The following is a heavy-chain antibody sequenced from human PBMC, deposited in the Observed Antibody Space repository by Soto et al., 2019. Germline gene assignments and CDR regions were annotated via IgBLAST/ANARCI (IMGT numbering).Heavy chain of an antibody. J-gene: IGHJ5*02. Sequence: GGSLRLSCAASGFTFSNAWMSWVRQAPGKGLEWVGRIKSKTDGGTTDYAAPVKGRFTISRDDSKNTLYLQMNSLKTEDTAVYYCTTDKDSSSRYWRGFVNWFDPWGQGTLVTVSS. CDR2: IKSKTDGGTT. D-gene: IGHD6-13*01. CDR3: TTDKDSSSRYWRGFVNWFDP. V-gene: IGHV3-15*01. CDR1: GFTFSNAW.